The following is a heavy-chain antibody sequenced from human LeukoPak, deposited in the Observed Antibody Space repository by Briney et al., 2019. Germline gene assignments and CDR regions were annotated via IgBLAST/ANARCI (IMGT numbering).Heavy chain of an antibody. Sequence: SETLSLTCTVSGGSISSYYWSWIRQPPGKGLEWIGYIYYSGGTNYNPSLKSRVTISVDTSKNQFSLKLSSVTAADTAVYYCARSAGWGYNHYYYYYMDVWGKGTTVTISS. J-gene: IGHJ6*03. CDR2: IYYSGGT. D-gene: IGHD5-24*01. CDR1: GGSISSYY. V-gene: IGHV4-59*01. CDR3: ARSAGWGYNHYYYYYMDV.